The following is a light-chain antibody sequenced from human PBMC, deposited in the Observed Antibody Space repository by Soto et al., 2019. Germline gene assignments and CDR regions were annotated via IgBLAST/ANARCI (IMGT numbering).Light chain of an antibody. J-gene: IGKJ3*01. V-gene: IGKV3-20*01. CDR2: GAS. CDR1: QSVSSSY. CDR3: QQYGSSPVT. Sequence: EIVLTQSPGTRSLSPGERATLSCMASQSVSSSYLAWDQQKPGQAPRLLIYGASSRATGIPDRFSGSGSGTDFTLTISRLEPEYFAVYYCQQYGSSPVTFGPGTKGDI.